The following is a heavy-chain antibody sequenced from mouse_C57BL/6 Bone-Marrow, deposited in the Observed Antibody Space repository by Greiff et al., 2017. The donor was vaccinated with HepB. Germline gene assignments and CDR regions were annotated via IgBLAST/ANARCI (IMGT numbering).Heavy chain of an antibody. CDR2: IYPGDGDT. D-gene: IGHD1-1*01. J-gene: IGHJ2*01. V-gene: IGHV1-82*01. Sequence: VQLQQSGPELVKPGASVKISCKASGYAFSSSWMNWVKQRPGKGLEWIGRIYPGDGDTNYNGKFKGKATLTADKSSSTAYMQLSSLTSEDSAVYFCARWRGYYYGSRVYYFDYWGQGTTLTVSS. CDR3: ARWRGYYYGSRVYYFDY. CDR1: GYAFSSSW.